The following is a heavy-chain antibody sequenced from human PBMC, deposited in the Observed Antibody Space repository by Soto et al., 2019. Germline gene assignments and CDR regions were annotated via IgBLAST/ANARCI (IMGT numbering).Heavy chain of an antibody. CDR3: ARVIFMVRGVIMSPAPFDI. CDR1: GFTVSSNY. J-gene: IGHJ3*02. D-gene: IGHD3-10*01. Sequence: EVQLVESGGGLVQPGGSLRLSCAASGFTVSSNYMSWVRQAPGKGLEWVSVIYSGGSTYYADSVKGRFTISRPNSKNTLYLQMNSLRAEDTAVYYCARVIFMVRGVIMSPAPFDIWVQGTMVTVSS. CDR2: IYSGGST. V-gene: IGHV3-53*04.